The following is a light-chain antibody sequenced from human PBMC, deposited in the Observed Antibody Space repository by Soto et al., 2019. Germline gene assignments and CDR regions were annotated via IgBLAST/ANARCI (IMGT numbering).Light chain of an antibody. Sequence: IVLNLTPATLPASHRETATLLCRTSRSVSSSVAWYQQRPGRAPRLLISGASTRATDVPARFTGSGSGTEFTLTISSLQSEDFAVYYCQQYNNWPPLTFAGGTKVDIK. CDR2: GAS. CDR1: RSVSSS. J-gene: IGKJ4*01. CDR3: QQYNNWPPLT. V-gene: IGKV3-15*01.